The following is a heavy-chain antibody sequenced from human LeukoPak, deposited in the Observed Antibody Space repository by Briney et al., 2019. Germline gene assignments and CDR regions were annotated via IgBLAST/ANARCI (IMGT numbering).Heavy chain of an antibody. D-gene: IGHD6-13*01. J-gene: IGHJ4*02. CDR1: RDPLRKLG. CDR2: FDPKDGEI. V-gene: IGHV1-24*01. CDR3: TTVKSSWSIPRTSYFDS. Sequence: ASVKVSYTGSRDPLRKLGVHWVRQAPGKGLECMGGFDPKDGEIIYAQKFQGRVTMTEDTTTDSAYMELSTLRSEDTAVYYCTTVKSSWSIPRTSYFDSWDQGTLVTVSS.